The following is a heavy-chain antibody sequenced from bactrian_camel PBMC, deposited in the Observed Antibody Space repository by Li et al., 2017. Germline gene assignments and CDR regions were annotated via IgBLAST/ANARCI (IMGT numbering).Heavy chain of an antibody. CDR1: GYSSSSYC. J-gene: IGHJ6*01. CDR3: VAGKPYRRVELSKSEVTA. V-gene: IGHV3S25*01. Sequence: LVESGGGSVQPGGSLKLSCAISGYSSSSYCMGWVRQAPGREREGVATISGGGSITYADSVKGRFTIPRDGGKNTVYLQMNRLNVGDTASYYCVAGKPYRRVELSKSEVTAWGQGTQVTVS. CDR2: ISGGGSIT. D-gene: IGHD7*01.